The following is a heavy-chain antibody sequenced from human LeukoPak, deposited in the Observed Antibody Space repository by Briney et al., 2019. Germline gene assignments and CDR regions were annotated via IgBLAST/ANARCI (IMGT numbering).Heavy chain of an antibody. J-gene: IGHJ4*02. V-gene: IGHV1-18*01. Sequence: ASVKVSCKASGYTFTSYGISWVRQAPGQGLEWMGWISAYNGNTNYAQKLQGRVTMTTDASTSTAYMELRSLRSDDTAVYYCARGRYYYGSGSYDYWGQGTLVTVSS. CDR2: ISAYNGNT. CDR1: GYTFTSYG. D-gene: IGHD3-10*01. CDR3: ARGRYYYGSGSYDY.